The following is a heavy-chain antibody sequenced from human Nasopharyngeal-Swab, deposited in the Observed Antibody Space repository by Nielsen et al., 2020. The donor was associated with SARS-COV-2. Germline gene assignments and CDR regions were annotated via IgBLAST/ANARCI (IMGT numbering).Heavy chain of an antibody. CDR1: GYTFTSYA. CDR2: INAGNGNT. V-gene: IGHV1-3*01. D-gene: IGHD3-9*01. CDR3: ARVKILTGYSYFDY. J-gene: IGHJ4*02. Sequence: SVKVSCKASGYTFTSYAMHWVRQAAGQRLEWMGWINAGNGNTKYSQKFQGRVTMTRDTSTSTVYMELSSLRSEVTALYYCARVKILTGYSYFDYWGQGTLVTVSS.